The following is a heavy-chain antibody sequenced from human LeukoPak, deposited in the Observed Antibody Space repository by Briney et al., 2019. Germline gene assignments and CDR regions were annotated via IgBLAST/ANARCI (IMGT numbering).Heavy chain of an antibody. CDR2: ISYTGTYI. D-gene: IGHD1-26*01. J-gene: IGHJ4*02. V-gene: IGHV3-21*04. CDR3: VRDRGTYRPIDY. CDR1: ALSLNTYN. Sequence: GGSLRLSCAASALSLNTYNMNWVRQAPGKGLEWVSSISYTGTYIYYADSVKGRFTISRDNAQNSLYLQMNSLRAEDTAVYYCVRDRGTYRPIDYWGQGTLVTVSS.